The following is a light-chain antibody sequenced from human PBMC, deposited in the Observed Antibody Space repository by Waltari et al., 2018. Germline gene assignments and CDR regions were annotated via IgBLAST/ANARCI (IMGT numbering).Light chain of an antibody. Sequence: QSALTQPPSASGSPGQSVTISCTGTSTDVGGYKYVSWYQHHPGKVPKLIISEVNKRPSGFPDRFCRSKAGNTASLTVSGRQAEDEAEYYCSSFTGSINWVFGGGTKLTVL. CDR2: EVN. CDR3: SSFTGSINWV. V-gene: IGLV2-8*01. J-gene: IGLJ2*01. CDR1: STDVGGYKY.